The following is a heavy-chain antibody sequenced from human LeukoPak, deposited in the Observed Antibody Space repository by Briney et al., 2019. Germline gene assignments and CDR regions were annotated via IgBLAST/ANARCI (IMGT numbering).Heavy chain of an antibody. Sequence: PGGSLRLSCVASGFTFSNAWMYWVRQSPGKGLEWVGRIKSKTAGGTTDYAAPVKGRFTISRDDSKNTLYMQMNSLKTEDTAVYYCTDWQNYWGQGTLVTVSS. V-gene: IGHV3-15*01. CDR1: GFTFSNAW. CDR3: TDWQNY. J-gene: IGHJ4*02. CDR2: IKSKTAGGTT. D-gene: IGHD2-21*01.